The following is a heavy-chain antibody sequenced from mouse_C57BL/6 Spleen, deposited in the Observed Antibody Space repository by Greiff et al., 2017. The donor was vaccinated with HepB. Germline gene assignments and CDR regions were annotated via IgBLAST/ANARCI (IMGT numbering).Heavy chain of an antibody. CDR2: IYPGDGDT. D-gene: IGHD1-1*01. CDR1: GYAFSSSW. CDR3: ARGLLRSYYAMDY. Sequence: QVQLQQSGPELVKPGASVKISCKASGYAFSSSWMNWVKQRPGKGLEWIGRIYPGDGDTNDNGKFKGKATLTADKSSSTAYMQLSSLASEDSALYCGARGLLRSYYAMDYWGQGTSVTVSS. V-gene: IGHV1-82*01. J-gene: IGHJ4*01.